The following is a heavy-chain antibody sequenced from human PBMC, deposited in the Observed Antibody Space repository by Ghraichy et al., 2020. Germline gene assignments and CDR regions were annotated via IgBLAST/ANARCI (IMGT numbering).Heavy chain of an antibody. Sequence: SETLSLTCAVYGGSFSGYYWSWIRQPPGKGLEWIGEINHSGSTNYNPSLKSRVTVSVDTSKNQFSLKLSSVTAADTAVYYCARGSRLRFLEWFSHYYFYYWGQGTLVTVSS. D-gene: IGHD3-3*01. J-gene: IGHJ4*02. CDR1: GGSFSGYY. CDR2: INHSGST. V-gene: IGHV4-34*01. CDR3: ARGSRLRFLEWFSHYYFYY.